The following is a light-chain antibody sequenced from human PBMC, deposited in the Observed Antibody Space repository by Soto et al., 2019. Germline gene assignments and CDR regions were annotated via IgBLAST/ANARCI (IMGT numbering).Light chain of an antibody. CDR1: GSDIGSYNL. V-gene: IGLV2-23*02. CDR2: EVT. CDR3: CSYAPTRASYV. Sequence: QLVLTQPASVSGSPGQSITISCTGTGSDIGSYNLVSWYQQPPGKAPKLIIYEVTNRPSGVSSRFSGSKSGNTASLTISGLQAEDDADYYCCSYAPTRASYVFGTGTKLTVL. J-gene: IGLJ1*01.